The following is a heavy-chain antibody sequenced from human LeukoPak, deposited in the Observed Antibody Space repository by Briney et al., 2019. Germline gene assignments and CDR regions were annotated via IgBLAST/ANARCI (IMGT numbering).Heavy chain of an antibody. V-gene: IGHV4-4*02. CDR3: ARAFGELSIPFDY. Sequence: PSGTLSLTCAVSGGSISSSNWWSWVRQPPGKGLEWIGEIYHSGSTNYNPSLKSRVTISVDKSKNQFSLKLSSVTAADTAVYYCARAFGELSIPFDYWGQGTLVTVSS. D-gene: IGHD3-10*01. CDR1: GGSISSSNW. J-gene: IGHJ4*02. CDR2: IYHSGST.